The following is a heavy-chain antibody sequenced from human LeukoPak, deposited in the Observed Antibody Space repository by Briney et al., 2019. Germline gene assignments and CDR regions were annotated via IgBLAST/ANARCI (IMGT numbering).Heavy chain of an antibody. CDR1: GFTFSSYW. D-gene: IGHD1-26*01. Sequence: GGPLRLSCAASGFTFSSYWMHWVRQAPGKGLVWVSRINSDGSSTSYADSVKGRFTISRDNAKNTLYPQMNSLRAEDTAVYYCARDIGGSYPYYFDYWGQGTLVTVSS. CDR2: INSDGSST. V-gene: IGHV3-74*01. J-gene: IGHJ4*02. CDR3: ARDIGGSYPYYFDY.